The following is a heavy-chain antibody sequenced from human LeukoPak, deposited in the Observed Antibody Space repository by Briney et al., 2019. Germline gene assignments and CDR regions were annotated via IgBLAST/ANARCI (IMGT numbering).Heavy chain of an antibody. CDR1: GGTFSSYA. V-gene: IGHV1-69*13. D-gene: IGHD3-10*01. J-gene: IGHJ6*04. CDR3: ARGEITMVRGATINPYYGMDV. Sequence: SVKVSCKASGGTFSSYAISWVRQAPGQGLEWMGGIIPIFGTANYAQKFQGRVTITADESTSTAYMELSSLRSEDTAVYYCARGEITMVRGATINPYYGMDVWGKGTTVSVSS. CDR2: IIPIFGTA.